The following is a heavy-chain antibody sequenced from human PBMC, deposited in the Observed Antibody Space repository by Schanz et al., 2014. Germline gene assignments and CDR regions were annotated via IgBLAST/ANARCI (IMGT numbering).Heavy chain of an antibody. CDR1: GYTFTTYY. Sequence: QVQLVQSGAEVKKPGASVKVYCKASGYTFTTYYLHWVRQAPGQGLEWMGGFDPEDGQTFYAQNIQGRATMTEDTSTDTAYMELRSLTSEDTAVYYCAFLEWILPGMDVWGQGTTVIVSS. CDR2: FDPEDGQT. CDR3: AFLEWILPGMDV. D-gene: IGHD3-3*01. V-gene: IGHV1-24*01. J-gene: IGHJ6*02.